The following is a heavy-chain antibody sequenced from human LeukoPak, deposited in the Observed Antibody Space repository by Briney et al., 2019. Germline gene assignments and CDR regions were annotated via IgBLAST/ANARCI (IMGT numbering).Heavy chain of an antibody. V-gene: IGHV3-48*03. CDR2: ISGSGGAI. CDR1: GFTFTTYE. J-gene: IGHJ4*02. D-gene: IGHD2-2*01. Sequence: GRSLRLSCATSGFTFTTYEMNWVRQSPSKGLEWVSHISGSGGAIYYADSVKGGFTISRDNAKNSLYLQMSSLRGEDTAVYYCARRYCSSTSCTLDYWGQGTLVTVSS. CDR3: ARRYCSSTSCTLDY.